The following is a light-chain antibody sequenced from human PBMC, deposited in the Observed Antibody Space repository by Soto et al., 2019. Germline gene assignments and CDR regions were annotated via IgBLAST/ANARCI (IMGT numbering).Light chain of an antibody. CDR2: GAS. CDR1: QSVRSNF. V-gene: IGKV3-20*01. Sequence: EIVLTQSPGTLSLSPGERATLSCGASQSVRSNFLAWYQQKPGQAPRLLIYGASNRATGIPDRFSGSGSGTDFTLTITRLEAEDFAMYYCQRYDSLRTFGQGTKVDIK. J-gene: IGKJ1*01. CDR3: QRYDSLRT.